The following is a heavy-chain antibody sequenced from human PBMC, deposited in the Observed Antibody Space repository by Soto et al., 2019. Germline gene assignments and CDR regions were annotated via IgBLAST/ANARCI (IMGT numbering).Heavy chain of an antibody. Sequence: ASVKVSCKASGYTFTSYGISWVRQAPGQGLEWMGWISAYNGNTNYAQKLQGRVTMTTDTSTSTAYMELRSLRSDDTAVYYCARGGSYYDFWSGWRWFDPWGQGTLVTVS. V-gene: IGHV1-18*01. CDR3: ARGGSYYDFWSGWRWFDP. J-gene: IGHJ5*02. CDR2: ISAYNGNT. CDR1: GYTFTSYG. D-gene: IGHD3-3*01.